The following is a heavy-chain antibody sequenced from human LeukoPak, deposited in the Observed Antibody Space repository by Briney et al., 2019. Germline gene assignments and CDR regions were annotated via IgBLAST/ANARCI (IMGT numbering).Heavy chain of an antibody. CDR1: GLSISNYA. V-gene: IGHV3-23*01. J-gene: IGHJ4*02. CDR3: VKGFHFDW. Sequence: GGSLRLSCTASGLSISNYAMSWVRQAPGKGLEWVSGISASGVYTYYVDSVKGRFTISRDTSKNTLYMQMNNLRVEDTALYYCVKGFHFDWWGQGTQVTVSS. CDR2: ISASGVYT.